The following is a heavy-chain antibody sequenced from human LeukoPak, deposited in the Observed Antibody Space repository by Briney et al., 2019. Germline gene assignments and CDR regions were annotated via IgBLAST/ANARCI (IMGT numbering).Heavy chain of an antibody. CDR3: ARDKIVGATHFDY. V-gene: IGHV3-21*01. J-gene: IGHJ4*02. Sequence: GGSLRLSCAASGFTFSSYAMNWVRQAPGKRLEWVSSITSTSSYVFYADSVKGRFTISRDNAKNSLYLQMNSLRAEDTAVYYCARDKIVGATHFDYWGQGTLVTVSS. D-gene: IGHD1-26*01. CDR1: GFTFSSYA. CDR2: ITSTSSYV.